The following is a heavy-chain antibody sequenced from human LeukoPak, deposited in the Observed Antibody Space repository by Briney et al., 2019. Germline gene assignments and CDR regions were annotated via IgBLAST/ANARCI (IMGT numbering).Heavy chain of an antibody. CDR1: GGTFSSYA. V-gene: IGHV1-69*04. D-gene: IGHD2-2*01. J-gene: IGHJ5*02. Sequence: ASVKVSCKASGGTFSSYAISWVRQAPGQGLEWMGRIIPILGIANYAQKFQGRVTITADNSTSTAYMELSSLRSEDTAVYYCARGSTRRGWFDPWGQGTLVTVSS. CDR3: ARGSTRRGWFDP. CDR2: IIPILGIA.